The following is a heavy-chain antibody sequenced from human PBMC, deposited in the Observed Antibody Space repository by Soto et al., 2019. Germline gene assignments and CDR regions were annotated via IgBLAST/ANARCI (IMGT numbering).Heavy chain of an antibody. CDR2: ISSSGSTI. V-gene: IGHV3-11*01. CDR3: ARGSSNLYGDYGYFQH. CDR1: GFTFSDYY. Sequence: GGSLRLSCAASGFTFSDYYMSWIRQAPGKGLEWVSYISSSGSTIYYADSVKGRFTISRDNAKNSLYLQMNSLRAEDTDVYYCARGSSNLYGDYGYFQHWGQGTLVTVSS. J-gene: IGHJ1*01. D-gene: IGHD4-17*01.